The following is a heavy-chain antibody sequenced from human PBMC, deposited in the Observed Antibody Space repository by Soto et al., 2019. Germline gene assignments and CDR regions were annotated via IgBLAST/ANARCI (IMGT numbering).Heavy chain of an antibody. CDR2: INHRGST. CDR3: ARKGRYCSSSSCYAWWFDL. V-gene: IGHV4-34*01. D-gene: IGHD2-2*01. J-gene: IGHJ5*02. Sequence: QVPLQQWGAGLLKPSETLSLTCAVYDGSFSGYYWSWIRQPPGKGLEWIGEINHRGSTNTNPSLKSRVTISVDKSKNQFSLRLSSVTAADTAVYYCARKGRYCSSSSCYAWWFDLWGQGTLVTVSS. CDR1: DGSFSGYY.